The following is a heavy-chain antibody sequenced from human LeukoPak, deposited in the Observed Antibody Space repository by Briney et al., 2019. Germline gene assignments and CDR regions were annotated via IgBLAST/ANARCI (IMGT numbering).Heavy chain of an antibody. CDR3: ARGGSTGTNLNWVDP. CDR1: GRSISSYY. V-gene: IGHV4-59*01. D-gene: IGHD1-1*01. CDR2: IYYSGST. J-gene: IGHJ5*02. Sequence: SETLSLTCTVSGRSISSYYWSWIRQPPGKRREWIGYIYYSGSTNYNPSLKSRVTISVDTSKNQFSLKLSSVTAADTAVYYCARGGSTGTNLNWVDPWGPGTLVTISS.